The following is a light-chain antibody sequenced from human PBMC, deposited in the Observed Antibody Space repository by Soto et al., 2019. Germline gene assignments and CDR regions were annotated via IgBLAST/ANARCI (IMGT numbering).Light chain of an antibody. J-gene: IGKJ4*01. CDR3: QQSYSTPT. Sequence: DIQMTQSPSSLSASVGDRVTITCRASQTISYYLNWYQQIPGKPPKLLIYAASSLQSGVPSRFSGSGSGTDFTLTISSLQPEDFATYYCQQSYSTPTFGVGTQVEIK. CDR1: QTISYY. V-gene: IGKV1-39*01. CDR2: AAS.